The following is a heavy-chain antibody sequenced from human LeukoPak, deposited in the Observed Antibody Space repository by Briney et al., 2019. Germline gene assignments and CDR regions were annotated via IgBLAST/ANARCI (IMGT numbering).Heavy chain of an antibody. CDR2: ISAYNGNT. D-gene: IGHD2-2*01. Sequence: ASVKVSCKASGYTFTSYGISWVRQAPGQGLEWMGWISAYNGNTNYAQKLQGRVTMTTDTSTSTAYMELRSLRSDDTAVYYCARGGVVVPAAMLSWFDPWGQGTLVTVSS. J-gene: IGHJ5*02. CDR1: GYTFTSYG. CDR3: ARGGVVVPAAMLSWFDP. V-gene: IGHV1-18*01.